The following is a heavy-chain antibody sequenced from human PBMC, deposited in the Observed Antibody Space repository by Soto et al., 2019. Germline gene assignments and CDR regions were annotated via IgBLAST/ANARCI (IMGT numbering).Heavy chain of an antibody. D-gene: IGHD3-3*01. Sequence: QVQLVQSGAEVKKPGSSVKVSCKASGGTFSSYAISWVRQAPGQGLEWMGGIIPIFGTANYAQKFQGRVTITADESTSTAYMERSSLRSEDTAVYYCARYRFLEWTYGMDVWGQGTTVTVSS. CDR2: IIPIFGTA. J-gene: IGHJ6*02. CDR3: ARYRFLEWTYGMDV. CDR1: GGTFSSYA. V-gene: IGHV1-69*12.